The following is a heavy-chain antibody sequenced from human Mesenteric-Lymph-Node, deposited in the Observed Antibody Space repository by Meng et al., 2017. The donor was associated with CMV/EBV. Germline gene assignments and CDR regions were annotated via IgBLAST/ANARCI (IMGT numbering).Heavy chain of an antibody. D-gene: IGHD2-2*01. J-gene: IGHJ6*02. CDR2: IRYDGSNK. CDR1: GFTFSTFA. V-gene: IGHV3-30*02. CDR3: ATGGYCSSTNCSDYYYYGMDV. Sequence: GESLKISCAASGFTFSTFAMNWVRQAPGKGLEWVAFIRYDGSNKYYADSVKGRFTISRDNSKNTLYLQVNSLRAEDTAVYYCATGGYCSSTNCSDYYYYGMDVWGQGTTVTVSS.